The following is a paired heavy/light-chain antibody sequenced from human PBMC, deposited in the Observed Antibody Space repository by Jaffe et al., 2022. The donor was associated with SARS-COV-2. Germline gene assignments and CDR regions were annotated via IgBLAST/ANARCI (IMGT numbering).Heavy chain of an antibody. CDR1: GLTVSNNY. Sequence: EVQLVESGGGLVQPGGSLRLSCVASGLTVSNNYMSWVRQAPGKGLEWVSVIYSSGTTYYTDSVKGRFTISRDSSKNTLYLQMNSLRTEDTAVYYCARLVGPNSGIGSDYWGQGTLVTVSS. J-gene: IGHJ4*02. CDR2: IYSSGTT. D-gene: IGHD1-26*01. V-gene: IGHV3-66*02. CDR3: ARLVGPNSGIGSDY.
Light chain of an antibody. CDR3: QHYYNYPLT. V-gene: IGKV1-8*01. Sequence: AIRMTQSPSSFSASTGDRVTITCRASQDISTYLAWYQQKPGKAPNLLIYAASTLQSGVPSRFSGSGSGTDFTLTISCLQSEDFATYYCQHYYNYPLTFGGGTKVEIK. CDR1: QDISTY. CDR2: AAS. J-gene: IGKJ4*01.